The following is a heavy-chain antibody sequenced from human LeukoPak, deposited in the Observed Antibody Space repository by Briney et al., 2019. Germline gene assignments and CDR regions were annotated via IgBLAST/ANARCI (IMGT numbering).Heavy chain of an antibody. V-gene: IGHV4-39*01. D-gene: IGHD1-26*01. CDR3: ARIPSGYYYYYYMDV. CDR2: IYYSGST. J-gene: IGHJ6*03. CDR1: GGSISSSSYY. Sequence: PSETLSLTCTVSGGSISSSSYYWGWIRQPPGKGLEWIGSIYYSGSTYYNPSLKSRVTISVDTSKNQFSLKLSSVTAADTAVYYCARIPSGYYYYYYMDVWGKGTTVTVSS.